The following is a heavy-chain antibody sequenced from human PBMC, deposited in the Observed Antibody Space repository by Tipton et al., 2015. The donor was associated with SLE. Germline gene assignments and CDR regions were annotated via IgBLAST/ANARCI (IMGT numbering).Heavy chain of an antibody. Sequence: TLSLTCTVSGGSISNYYWSWIRQPAGKGLEWIGRIYTSGSTNYNPSLKSRVTLSVDTSKNQFSLNLTSVTATDTAVYYCARRVTTIGIDNWGQGTLVTVSS. CDR3: ARRVTTIGIDN. V-gene: IGHV4-4*07. D-gene: IGHD4-17*01. J-gene: IGHJ4*02. CDR1: GGSISNYY. CDR2: IYTSGST.